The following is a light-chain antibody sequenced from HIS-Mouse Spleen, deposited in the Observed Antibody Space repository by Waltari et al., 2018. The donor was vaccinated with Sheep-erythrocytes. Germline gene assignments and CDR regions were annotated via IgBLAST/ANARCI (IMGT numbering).Light chain of an antibody. CDR3: QAWDSSTAV. Sequence: SYELTPPPSVSVSPGQTASITCSGDTLGDKHACWYQQKPGQSPVLVIYQDSKRPSGIPERFSGSNSGNTATLTISGTQAMDEADYYCQAWDSSTAVFGGGTKLTVL. CDR1: TLGDKH. V-gene: IGLV3-1*01. CDR2: QDS. J-gene: IGLJ2*01.